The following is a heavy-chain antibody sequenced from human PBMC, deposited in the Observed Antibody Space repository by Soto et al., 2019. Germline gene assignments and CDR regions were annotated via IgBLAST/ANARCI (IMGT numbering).Heavy chain of an antibody. CDR3: AKGATSSWYGGHFDC. V-gene: IGHV3-23*01. CDR1: GFTFSTYA. Sequence: EVQLLESGGGLVQPGGSLRLSCAASGFTFSTYAMNWVRQAPGKGLEWVSAISGSGGSTYYADSVKGRFTISRDNSKNTLDRQMNSLRAEDTAVYYCAKGATSSWYGGHFDCWGQGTLVTVSS. J-gene: IGHJ4*02. D-gene: IGHD6-13*01. CDR2: ISGSGGST.